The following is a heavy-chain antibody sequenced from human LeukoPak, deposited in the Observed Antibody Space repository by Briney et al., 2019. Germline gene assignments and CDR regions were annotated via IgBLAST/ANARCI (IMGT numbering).Heavy chain of an antibody. D-gene: IGHD3-10*01. CDR2: VYYSGSA. V-gene: IGHV4-59*01. CDR3: TRVGTLIRGVIDS. Sequence: SETLSLTCTVSGGSNSSYYWSWTRQPPGKGLEWIGYVYYSGSANYNPSLKSRVTISVDTSKNQFSLKLNSVTAADTAVYYCTRVGTLIRGVIDSWGQGSLVTVSS. CDR1: GGSNSSYY. J-gene: IGHJ4*02.